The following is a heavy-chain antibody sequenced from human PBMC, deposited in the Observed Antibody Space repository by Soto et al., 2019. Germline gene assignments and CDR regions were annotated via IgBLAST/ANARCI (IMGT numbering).Heavy chain of an antibody. CDR3: ARSPRNDYGGSFDY. Sequence: ASVKVSCKASGYTFTSYGISWVRQAPGQGLEWMGWISAYNGNTNYAQKLQGRVTMTTDTSTSTAYMELRSLRSEDTAVYYCARSPRNDYGGSFDYWGQGTLVTVSS. D-gene: IGHD4-17*01. CDR1: GYTFTSYG. J-gene: IGHJ4*02. V-gene: IGHV1-18*01. CDR2: ISAYNGNT.